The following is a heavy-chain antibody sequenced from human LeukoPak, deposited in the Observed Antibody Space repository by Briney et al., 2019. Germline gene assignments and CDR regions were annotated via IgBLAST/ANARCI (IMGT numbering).Heavy chain of an antibody. D-gene: IGHD3-16*02. CDR3: ARGGSYYDYVWGSYRPVGWFDP. CDR1: GGSFSGYY. J-gene: IGHJ5*02. Sequence: SETLSLTCAVYGGSFSGYYWSWIRQPPGKGLEWIGYIYYSGSTNYNPSLKSQVTISVDTSKNQFSLKLSSVTAADTAVYYCARGGSYYDYVWGSYRPVGWFDPWGQGTLVTVSS. V-gene: IGHV4-59*01. CDR2: IYYSGST.